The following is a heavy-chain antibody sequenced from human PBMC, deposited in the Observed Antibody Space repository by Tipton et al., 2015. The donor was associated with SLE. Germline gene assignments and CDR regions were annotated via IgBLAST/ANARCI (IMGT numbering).Heavy chain of an antibody. J-gene: IGHJ4*02. CDR1: GGSISSSSYY. Sequence: TLSLTCTVSGGSISSSSYYWGWIRQPPGKGLEWIGSIYYSGSTYYNPSLKSRVTISVDTSKNQFSLKLSSVTAADTAVYYCAREYSSSRAGFDYWGQGTLVTVSS. D-gene: IGHD6-13*01. CDR2: IYYSGST. CDR3: AREYSSSRAGFDY. V-gene: IGHV4-39*07.